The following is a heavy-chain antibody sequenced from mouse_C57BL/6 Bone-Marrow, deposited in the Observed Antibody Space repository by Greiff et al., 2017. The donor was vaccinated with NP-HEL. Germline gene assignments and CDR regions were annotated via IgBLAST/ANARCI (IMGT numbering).Heavy chain of an antibody. Sequence: VQLKESGPGMVKPSQSLSLTCTVTGYSITSGYVWHWIRHFPGNKLEWMGYISYSGSTNYNPSLKSRIPITHDTSENHFFLKLNSVDTEDTASYCCGRDIYDGGCSWYFDVWGTGTTVTVSS. J-gene: IGHJ1*03. V-gene: IGHV3-1*01. D-gene: IGHD1-1*01. CDR2: ISYSGST. CDR3: GRDIYDGGCSWYFDV. CDR1: GYSITSGYV.